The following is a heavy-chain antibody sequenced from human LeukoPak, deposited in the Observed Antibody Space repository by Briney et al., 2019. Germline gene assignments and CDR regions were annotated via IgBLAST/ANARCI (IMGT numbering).Heavy chain of an antibody. CDR2: ISYDGSNK. CDR3: ARDRWGKVAAEHYYYYYGMDV. D-gene: IGHD2-15*01. Sequence: GGSLRLSCAASGFTFSSYAMHWVRQAPGKGLEWVAVISYDGSNKYYADSAKGRFTISRDNSKNTLYLQMNSLRAEDTAVYYCARDRWGKVAAEHYYYYYGMDVWGQGTTVTVSS. CDR1: GFTFSSYA. V-gene: IGHV3-30-3*01. J-gene: IGHJ6*02.